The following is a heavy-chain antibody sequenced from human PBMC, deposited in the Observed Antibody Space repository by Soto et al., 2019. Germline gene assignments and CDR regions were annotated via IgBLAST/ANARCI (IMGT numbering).Heavy chain of an antibody. D-gene: IGHD3-3*02. CDR3: ASPKIAFYNWFDP. V-gene: IGHV4-39*01. CDR1: GDSISSSNYF. J-gene: IGHJ5*02. Sequence: SETLSLTCTVSGDSISSSNYFWGWIRQPPGKGLEWIGTIFYSGSTYYNPSLKSRVTISVDTSKNQFSLKLSSVTAADTAVYYCASPKIAFYNWFDPWGQGTLVTVSS. CDR2: IFYSGST.